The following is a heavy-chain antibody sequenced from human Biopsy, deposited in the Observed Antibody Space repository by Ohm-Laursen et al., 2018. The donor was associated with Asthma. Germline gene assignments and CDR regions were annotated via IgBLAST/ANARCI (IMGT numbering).Heavy chain of an antibody. CDR2: IRPNNRGV. CDR1: GFAFDSYA. V-gene: IGHV3-23*01. J-gene: IGHJ3*01. Sequence: SLRLSCAASGFAFDSYAMSWARQAPGKGLAWVSTIRPNNRGVDYVPSVRGRFTMYRDNSKNTLYLHMSSLRAEDTAVYYCVKDTYEDSGGYYTFEVWGQGTMVTVSS. D-gene: IGHD5-18*01. CDR3: VKDTYEDSGGYYTFEV.